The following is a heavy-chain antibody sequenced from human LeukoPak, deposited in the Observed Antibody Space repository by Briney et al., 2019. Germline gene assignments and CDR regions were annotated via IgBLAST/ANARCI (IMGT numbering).Heavy chain of an antibody. V-gene: IGHV5-51*01. D-gene: IGHD6-19*01. J-gene: IGHJ4*02. CDR2: IYLGDSDT. CDR1: GDXFTTYW. Sequence: GESLKISCNGSGDXFTTYWICWVRQMPGKGLEWMGIIYLGDSDTRYSPSFQGQVTISADKSISTAYLQWSSLKASDTAMYYCARLGSGWPYFDYWGQGTLVTVSS. CDR3: ARLGSGWPYFDY.